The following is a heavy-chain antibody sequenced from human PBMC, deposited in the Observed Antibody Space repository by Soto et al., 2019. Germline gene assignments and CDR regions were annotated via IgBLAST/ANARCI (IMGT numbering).Heavy chain of an antibody. D-gene: IGHD2-15*01. CDR2: ISYDGSNK. V-gene: IGHV3-30-3*01. Sequence: QVQLVESGGGVVQPGRSLRLSCVASGFTFSSYAMHWVRQAPGKGLEWVAVISYDGSNKYYADSVKGRFTISRDNSTNTLYRQMNSLRAEDTAVYYCASPIPCSGGRCYHPGGQGTLVTVSS. J-gene: IGHJ4*02. CDR1: GFTFSSYA. CDR3: ASPIPCSGGRCYHP.